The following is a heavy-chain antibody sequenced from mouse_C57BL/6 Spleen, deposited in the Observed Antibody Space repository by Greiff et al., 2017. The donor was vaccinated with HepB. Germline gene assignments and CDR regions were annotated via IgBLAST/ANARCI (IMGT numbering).Heavy chain of an antibody. V-gene: IGHV2-2*01. CDR1: GFSLTSYG. CDR2: RWSGGST. J-gene: IGHJ3*01. Sequence: QVQLQQSGPGLVQPSQSLSITCTVSGFSLTSYGVHWVRQSPGKGLEWLGVRWSGGSTDYNAAFISRLSISKDNSTSQVFFKMSSLQADATAIYYCADASVCSNYVVPFAYWGQGTLVTVSA. CDR3: ADASVCSNYVVPFAY. D-gene: IGHD2-5*01.